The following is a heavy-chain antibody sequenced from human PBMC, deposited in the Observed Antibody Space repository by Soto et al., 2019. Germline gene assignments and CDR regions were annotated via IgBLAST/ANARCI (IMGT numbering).Heavy chain of an antibody. J-gene: IGHJ4*02. CDR3: ARENSATHLDS. CDR2: IWYDGSKK. Sequence: GGSLRLSCAASGFTFSSYGMHWVRQAPGKGLEWVAVIWYDGSKKYYAGSVKGRFAISRDKSNDTVFLHLSSLTPDDTAVYFCARENSATHLDSWGQGTLVTVSS. V-gene: IGHV3-33*01. CDR1: GFTFSSYG. D-gene: IGHD6-13*01.